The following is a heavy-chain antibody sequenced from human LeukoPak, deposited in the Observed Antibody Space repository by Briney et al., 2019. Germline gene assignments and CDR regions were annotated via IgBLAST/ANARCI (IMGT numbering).Heavy chain of an antibody. D-gene: IGHD3-22*01. Sequence: PSETLSLTCTVSGGSISSYYWSWIRQPPGKGLEWIGYIYYSGSTNYNPSLKSRVTISVDTSKNQFSLKLNSVTAADTAVYYCARLDGEDSSGLLDYWGQGTLVTVSS. CDR2: IYYSGST. J-gene: IGHJ4*02. V-gene: IGHV4-59*08. CDR3: ARLDGEDSSGLLDY. CDR1: GGSISSYY.